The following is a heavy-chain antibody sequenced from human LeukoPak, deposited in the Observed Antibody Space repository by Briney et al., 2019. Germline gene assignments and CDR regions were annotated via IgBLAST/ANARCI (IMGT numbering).Heavy chain of an antibody. CDR3: ARLREMATIMNNWYFDL. Sequence: PSETLSLTCTVSGGSISSGSYYWSWIRQPAGKGLEWIGRIYTSGSTNYNPSLKSRVTISVDTSKNQFSLKLSSVTAADTAVYYCARLREMATIMNNWYFDLWGRGTGHCLL. V-gene: IGHV4-61*02. D-gene: IGHD5-24*01. CDR1: GGSISSGSYY. CDR2: IYTSGST. J-gene: IGHJ2*01.